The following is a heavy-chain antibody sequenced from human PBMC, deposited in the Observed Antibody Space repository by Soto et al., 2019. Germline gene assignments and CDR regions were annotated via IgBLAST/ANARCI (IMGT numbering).Heavy chain of an antibody. CDR1: GFTFSSYW. D-gene: IGHD2-2*01. J-gene: IGHJ6*03. CDR3: AREARRDIVVVPAAMQYYYYYMDV. CDR2: IKQDGSEK. Sequence: GGSLRLSCAASGFTFSSYWMSWVRQAPGKGLEWVANIKQDGSEKYYVDSVKGRFTISRDNAKNSLYLQMNSLRAEDTAVYYCAREARRDIVVVPAAMQYYYYYMDVWGKGTTVTVSS. V-gene: IGHV3-7*01.